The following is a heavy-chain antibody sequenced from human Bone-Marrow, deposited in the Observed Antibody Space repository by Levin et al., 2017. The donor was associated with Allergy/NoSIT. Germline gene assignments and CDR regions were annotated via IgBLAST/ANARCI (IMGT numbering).Heavy chain of an antibody. J-gene: IGHJ4*02. CDR3: TRDRGEWGQFYFDY. CDR2: ISYDGGHK. V-gene: IGHV3-33*01. CDR1: GFTFSAFG. D-gene: IGHD1-26*01. Sequence: GESLKISCAASGFTFSAFGMHWVRQAPGRGLEWVAVISYDGGHKFYADSVKGRFTISRDNSKNTHYLQMNSLRAEDTAVYYCTRDRGEWGQFYFDYWGQGILVTVAS.